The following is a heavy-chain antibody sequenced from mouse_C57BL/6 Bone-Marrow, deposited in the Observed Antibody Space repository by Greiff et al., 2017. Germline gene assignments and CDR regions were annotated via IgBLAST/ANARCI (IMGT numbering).Heavy chain of an antibody. CDR3: ARGIYYYGSSPHYYAMDY. CDR1: GYTFTSYG. Sequence: QVQLQQSGAELARPGASVKLSCKASGYTFTSYGISWVKQRTGQVLEWIGELFPRSGNTYYNEKFKGKDTLTADKSSSTAYMELRSLTSEDSAVYFCARGIYYYGSSPHYYAMDYWGQGTSVTVSS. CDR2: LFPRSGNT. D-gene: IGHD1-1*01. J-gene: IGHJ4*01. V-gene: IGHV1-81*01.